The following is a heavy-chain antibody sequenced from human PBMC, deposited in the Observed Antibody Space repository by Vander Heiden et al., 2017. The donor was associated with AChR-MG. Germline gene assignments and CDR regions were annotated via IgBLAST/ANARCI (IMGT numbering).Heavy chain of an antibody. V-gene: IGHV3-48*01. D-gene: IGHD3-22*01. CDR1: GFAFGTYN. CDR3: TRERPISAVIDY. CDR2: ISTSSSSM. J-gene: IGHJ4*02. Sequence: QLVESGGGLVQPGGSLRLSCAASGFAFGTYNMNWVRQAPGKGLEWVSYISTSSSSMYYADSVRGRFTISRDNDKNLLYLRMNSLRGEDTAVYYCTRERPISAVIDYWGQGTLVTVSS.